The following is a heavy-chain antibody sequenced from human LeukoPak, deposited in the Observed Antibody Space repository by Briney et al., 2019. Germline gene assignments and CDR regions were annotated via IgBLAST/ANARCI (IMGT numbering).Heavy chain of an antibody. V-gene: IGHV3-69-1*01. CDR2: ISSSSTI. CDR3: ARVEVAVAIDY. CDR1: GFTFSDYS. J-gene: IGHJ4*02. D-gene: IGHD6-19*01. Sequence: GGSLRLSCAASGFTFSDYSMNWVRQAPGKGLEWVSSISSSSTIYYADSVKGRFTISRDNAKNSLYLQMNSLRAEDTAVYYCARVEVAVAIDYWGQGTLVTVSS.